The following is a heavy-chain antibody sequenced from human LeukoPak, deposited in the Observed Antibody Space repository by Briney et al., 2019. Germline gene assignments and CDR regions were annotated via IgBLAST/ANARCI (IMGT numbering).Heavy chain of an antibody. Sequence: SETLSLTCTVSGGSISSGSYYWSWIRQPAGKGLEWIGRIYTSGSTNYNPSLKSRVTISVDTSKNQFSLKLSSVTAADTAVYYCARRGYSYGYPPTRNYWYFDLWGRGTLVTVSS. J-gene: IGHJ2*01. CDR1: GGSISSGSYY. V-gene: IGHV4-61*02. CDR2: IYTSGST. D-gene: IGHD5-18*01. CDR3: ARRGYSYGYPPTRNYWYFDL.